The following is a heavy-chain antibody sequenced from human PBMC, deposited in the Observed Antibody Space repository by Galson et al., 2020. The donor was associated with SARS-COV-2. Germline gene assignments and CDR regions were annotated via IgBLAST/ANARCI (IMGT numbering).Heavy chain of an antibody. J-gene: IGHJ4*02. Sequence: ASVKVSCKASGYTFTSYGISWVRQAPGQGLEWMGWIRAYNGNTHYAQKLQGRVTMTTDTSTSTAYMELRSLRSDDTAVYYCATGQGSITYDYDSSGYYSWGQGTLVTVSS. V-gene: IGHV1-18*01. D-gene: IGHD3-22*01. CDR1: GYTFTSYG. CDR2: IRAYNGNT. CDR3: ATGQGSITYDYDSSGYYS.